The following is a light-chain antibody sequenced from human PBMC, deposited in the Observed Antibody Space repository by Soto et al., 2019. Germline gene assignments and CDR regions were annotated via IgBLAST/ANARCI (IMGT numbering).Light chain of an antibody. J-gene: IGKJ1*01. CDR2: DAS. CDR3: QQRSNWPPWT. V-gene: IGKV3-11*01. CDR1: QSVSSN. Sequence: EIVMTQSPAPLSVSPGERATLSCMSSQSVSSNLAWYQQKPGQAPRLLIYDASNRATGIPARFSGSGSGTDFTLTISSLEPEDFAVYYCQQRSNWPPWTLGQGTKVDIK.